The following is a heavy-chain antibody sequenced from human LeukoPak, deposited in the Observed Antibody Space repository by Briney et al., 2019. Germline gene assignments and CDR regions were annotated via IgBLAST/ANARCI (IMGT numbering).Heavy chain of an antibody. CDR3: ARGGATAALDI. D-gene: IGHD1-26*01. J-gene: IGHJ3*02. CDR1: GFTLSSYW. CDR2: INSDGSST. Sequence: GGSLRLSCAASGFTLSSYWMHWARQAPGKGLVCVSHINSDGSSTSYADSVQGRFTISRDNAKNTLYLQMNSLRVEDTAVYYCARGGATAALDIWGQGTMVTVSS. V-gene: IGHV3-74*01.